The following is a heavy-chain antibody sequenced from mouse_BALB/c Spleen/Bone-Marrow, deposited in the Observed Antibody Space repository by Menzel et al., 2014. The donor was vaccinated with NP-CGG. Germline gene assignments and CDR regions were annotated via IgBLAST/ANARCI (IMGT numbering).Heavy chain of an antibody. CDR1: GFSLTGYG. CDR2: IWGDGST. CDR3: ARDSFLITRALDY. V-gene: IGHV2-6-7*01. J-gene: IGHJ4*01. D-gene: IGHD2-4*01. Sequence: VKLVESGPGLVAPSQSLSITCTVSGFSLTGYGVSWVRQSPGKGLEWLGMIWGDGSTDYNSALKPRLSISKDNSKSQVFLKMNSLQTDDTARYYCARDSFLITRALDYWGQGTSVTVSS.